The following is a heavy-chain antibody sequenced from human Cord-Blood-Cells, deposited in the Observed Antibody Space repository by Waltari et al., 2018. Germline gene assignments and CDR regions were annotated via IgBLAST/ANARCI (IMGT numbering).Heavy chain of an antibody. CDR3: ARDYRYSISSYFDY. D-gene: IGHD6-6*01. CDR1: GFTFSSNG. Sequence: QVQLVESGGGVVQPGRSLRHSCAAYGFTFSSNGMHWVRPQPGKGLVWVAGIWVYGSTEDYADSMKGRFTISRDNSKNTLYLQMNSRRDEDTAGYYCARDYRYSISSYFDYWGQGTLVTVSS. J-gene: IGHJ4*02. CDR2: IWVYGSTE. V-gene: IGHV3-33*01.